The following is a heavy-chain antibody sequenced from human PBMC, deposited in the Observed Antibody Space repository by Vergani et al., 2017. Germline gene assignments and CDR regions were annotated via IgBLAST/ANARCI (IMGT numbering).Heavy chain of an antibody. J-gene: IGHJ6*02. CDR2: ISGSGGST. V-gene: IGHV3-23*01. CDR1: GFTFSSYA. CDR3: ARALKLRYSPFGDYYYYGMDV. Sequence: EVQLLESGGGLVQPGGSLRLSCAASGFTFSSYAMSWVRQAPGKGLEWVSAISGSGGSTYYADSVKGRFTISRDNSKNTLYLQMNSLRAEDTAVYYCARALKLRYSPFGDYYYYGMDVWGQGTTVTVSS. D-gene: IGHD3-9*01.